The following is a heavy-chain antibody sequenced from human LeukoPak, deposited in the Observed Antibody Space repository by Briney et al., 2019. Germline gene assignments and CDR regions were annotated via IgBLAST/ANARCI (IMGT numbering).Heavy chain of an antibody. Sequence: GGSLRLSRAASGFPLSSYAMSWVRQGPRKGLEWVSVVSGSGGDTYYADSVKGRFTISRDNSKNTLYLQMNSLRAEDTAVYYCAKSDYYDSSGHPSSFEYWGQGTLVTVSS. CDR3: AKSDYYDSSGHPSSFEY. V-gene: IGHV3-23*01. J-gene: IGHJ4*02. D-gene: IGHD3-22*01. CDR2: VSGSGGDT. CDR1: GFPLSSYA.